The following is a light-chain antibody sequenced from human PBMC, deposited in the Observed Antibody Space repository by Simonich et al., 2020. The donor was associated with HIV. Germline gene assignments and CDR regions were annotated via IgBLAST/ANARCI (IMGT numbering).Light chain of an antibody. V-gene: IGKV3D-20*02. Sequence: EIVLTQSPVTLSLSPGERATLSCRASQSVSRSYLAWYQQKPGLAPRLLIYGASTRATGIPARCSGSGSGTDCTLTISSLEPEDFAVYYCQQRSKWPPFTFGPGTKVDIK. CDR2: GAS. J-gene: IGKJ3*01. CDR1: QSVSRSY. CDR3: QQRSKWPPFT.